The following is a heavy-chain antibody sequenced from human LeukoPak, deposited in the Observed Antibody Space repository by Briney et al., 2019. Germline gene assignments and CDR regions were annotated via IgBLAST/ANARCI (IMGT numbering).Heavy chain of an antibody. CDR3: ANHRTPDRYHWNYFDY. CDR1: GFTFTEYA. J-gene: IGHJ4*02. Sequence: GGSLRLSCAASGFTFTEYAMSWVRQAPGKGLEWVSKIGGSGTSTYYADSVIGRFTISRDDSKNTLYLQMNSLRANDTAIYYCANHRTPDRYHWNYFDYWGQGTLVTVSS. D-gene: IGHD1-20*01. V-gene: IGHV3-23*01. CDR2: IGGSGTST.